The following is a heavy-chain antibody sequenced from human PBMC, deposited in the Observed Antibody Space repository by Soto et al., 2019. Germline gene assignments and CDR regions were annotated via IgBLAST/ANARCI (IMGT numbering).Heavy chain of an antibody. D-gene: IGHD3-22*01. V-gene: IGHV3-48*02. J-gene: IGHJ4*02. CDR3: ARTLSYYDSSGYYAVGRIDY. CDR1: GFTFSSYS. Sequence: PGGSLRLSCAASGFTFSSYSMNLVRQAPRKGLEWVSYISSSSSTIYYADSVKGRFTISRDNAKNSLYLQMNSLRDEDTAVYYCARTLSYYDSSGYYAVGRIDYWGQGTLVTVSS. CDR2: ISSSSSTI.